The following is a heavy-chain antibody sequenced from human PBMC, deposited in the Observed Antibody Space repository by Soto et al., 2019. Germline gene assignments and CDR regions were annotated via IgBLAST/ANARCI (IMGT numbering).Heavy chain of an antibody. CDR1: GFTFSRYA. D-gene: IGHD6-19*01. CDR3: ARSTGWYVQNY. J-gene: IGHJ4*02. V-gene: IGHV3-30-3*01. Sequence: QVQLLESGGGVVQPGRSLRLSCAASGFTFSRYAMHWVRQAPGKGLEWVAVIAYDGSNKYYADSVEGRFTISRDNSKNTVYLQMNTLRAEDTAVYYCARSTGWYVQNYWGQGTLVTVSS. CDR2: IAYDGSNK.